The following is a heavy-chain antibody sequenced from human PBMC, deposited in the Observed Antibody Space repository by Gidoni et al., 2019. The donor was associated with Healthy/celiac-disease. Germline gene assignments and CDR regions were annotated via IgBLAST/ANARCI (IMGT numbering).Heavy chain of an antibody. V-gene: IGHV3-23*01. CDR2: ISGSGGST. J-gene: IGHJ5*02. Sequence: EVQLLESGGGLVQPGGSLSLSCAASGFPFLSYAMSWVRQAPGKGLEWVSAISGSGGSTYYADAVKGRFTISRDNSKNTLYLQMNSLRAEDTAVYYCAKMGWKWELDARFDPWGQGTLVTVSS. CDR3: AKMGWKWELDARFDP. CDR1: GFPFLSYA. D-gene: IGHD1-26*01.